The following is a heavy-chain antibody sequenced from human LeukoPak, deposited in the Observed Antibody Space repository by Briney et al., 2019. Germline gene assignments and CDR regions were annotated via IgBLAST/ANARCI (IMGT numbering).Heavy chain of an antibody. D-gene: IGHD3-10*01. Sequence: GGSLRLSCTVSGFTFSSYAMSWVRQAPGEGLEWVSGISGSGGSTYYADSVKGRFTISRDNSKNTLYLQMNSLRAEDTAVYYCAKEFDSYYYIDVWGKGTTVTVSS. CDR1: GFTFSSYA. J-gene: IGHJ6*03. CDR3: AKEFDSYYYIDV. V-gene: IGHV3-23*01. CDR2: ISGSGGST.